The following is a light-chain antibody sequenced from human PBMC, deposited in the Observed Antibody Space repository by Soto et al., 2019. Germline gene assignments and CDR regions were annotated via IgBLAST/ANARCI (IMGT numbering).Light chain of an antibody. CDR1: QSISNW. CDR2: KAS. V-gene: IGKV1-5*03. Sequence: DIQMTQSPSTLSASVGDRVTITCRASQSISNWLAWYQQKPGKAPKVLIYKASSLESEVPSRFSGTGSETEFTLTIGSLQPDDFATYYCQQYKSFPYTFGQGTKLEIK. CDR3: QQYKSFPYT. J-gene: IGKJ2*01.